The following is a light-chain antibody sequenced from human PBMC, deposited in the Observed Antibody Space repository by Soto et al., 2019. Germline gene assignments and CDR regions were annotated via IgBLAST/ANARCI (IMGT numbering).Light chain of an antibody. CDR3: CSYAGSSTWV. CDR2: EVS. Sequence: QSALTQPASVSGSPGQSITISCTGTSSDVGSYNLVSWYQQDPGKAPKLMIYEVSKRPSGVSNRFSGSKSDNTASLTISGLQAEDEADYYCCSYAGSSTWVFGGGTKVTVL. J-gene: IGLJ3*02. V-gene: IGLV2-23*02. CDR1: SSDVGSYNL.